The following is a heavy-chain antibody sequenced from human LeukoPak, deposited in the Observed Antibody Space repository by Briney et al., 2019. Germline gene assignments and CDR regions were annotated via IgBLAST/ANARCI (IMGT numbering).Heavy chain of an antibody. Sequence: ASVKFSCKASGYTFTSYYMHWVREAPGQGLEWMGIINPSGGSTSYAQKFQGRVTMTRDMSTSTVYMELSSLRSEDTAVYYCARDYYDSSGEELGFDPWGQGTLVTVSS. V-gene: IGHV1-46*01. CDR1: GYTFTSYY. J-gene: IGHJ5*02. D-gene: IGHD3-22*01. CDR3: ARDYYDSSGEELGFDP. CDR2: INPSGGST.